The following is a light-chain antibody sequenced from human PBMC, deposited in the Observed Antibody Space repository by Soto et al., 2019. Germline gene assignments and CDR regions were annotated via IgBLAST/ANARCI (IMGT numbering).Light chain of an antibody. Sequence: EIVLTQSPGTLSLSPGERATLSCRASQSVSSSSYLAWYQQKPDQAPRLLIYGASSRTTVIPDRFSGSGSATDFTLTIIRLEADDDAAYYCRQYGSSPSYTFGQGTKLEIK. CDR3: RQYGSSPSYT. V-gene: IGKV3-20*01. CDR2: GAS. J-gene: IGKJ2*01. CDR1: QSVSSSSY.